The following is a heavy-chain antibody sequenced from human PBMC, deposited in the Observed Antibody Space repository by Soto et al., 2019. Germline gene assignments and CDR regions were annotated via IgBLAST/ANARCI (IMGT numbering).Heavy chain of an antibody. V-gene: IGHV4-34*01. CDR3: ARGLILWFGELARRGGYYYYMDV. D-gene: IGHD3-10*01. CDR2: INDSGNI. Sequence: QVQLQQWGAGLLKPSETLSLTCAVYGGSFSGYQWTWIRQTTGKGLEWIGEINDSGNINYNPSLKSRVTILLDTPKKQISLKLSSVTAADSAMYYCARGLILWFGELARRGGYYYYMDVWGKGTTVTVSS. CDR1: GGSFSGYQ. J-gene: IGHJ6*03.